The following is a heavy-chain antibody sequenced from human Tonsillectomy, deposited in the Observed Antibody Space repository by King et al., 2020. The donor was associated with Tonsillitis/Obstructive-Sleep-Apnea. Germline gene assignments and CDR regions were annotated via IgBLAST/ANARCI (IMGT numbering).Heavy chain of an antibody. D-gene: IGHD3-16*01. J-gene: IGHJ4*02. CDR3: ARGGLSSGDGGGWD. Sequence: QLVQSGGGVVQPGRSLRLSCEASGFTSSSYAMHWVRQAPGKGLEWVAVISYDGSNKYYADSVKGRFTISRDNSKSTLYLQMNSLRAEDTAVYYCARGGLSSGDGGGWDWGQGTLVTVSS. CDR2: ISYDGSNK. CDR1: GFTSSSYA. V-gene: IGHV3-30*04.